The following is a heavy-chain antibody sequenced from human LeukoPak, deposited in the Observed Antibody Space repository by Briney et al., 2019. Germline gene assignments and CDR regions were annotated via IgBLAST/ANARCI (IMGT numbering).Heavy chain of an antibody. V-gene: IGHV4-39*01. CDR1: GGSISSSSYY. CDR3: ARPLLWFGEGIEY. D-gene: IGHD3-10*01. J-gene: IGHJ4*02. CDR2: IYYSGST. Sequence: SETLSLTCTVSGGSISSSSYYWGWIRQPPGKGLEWIGSIYYSGSTFYNPSLKSRVTMSVDTSKNQFSLGLSSVTAADTAVYYCARPLLWFGEGIEYRGQGTLVTVSS.